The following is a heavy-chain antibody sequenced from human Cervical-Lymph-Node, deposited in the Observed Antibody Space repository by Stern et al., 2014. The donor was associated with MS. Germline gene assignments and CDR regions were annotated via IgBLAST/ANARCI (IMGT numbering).Heavy chain of an antibody. CDR2: IWYDGTNK. Sequence: VQLVESGGGVVQPGRSLRLSCAASGFTFSNSGMHWVRQAPGQGLEWLALIWYDGTNKYYIDSVKGRFTISRDNSKNTLYLQMRILRAEDTAVYYGARERGLHSGNYARYFDYWGQGTLVTVSS. V-gene: IGHV3-33*01. J-gene: IGHJ4*02. D-gene: IGHD4-11*01. CDR1: GFTFSNSG. CDR3: ARERGLHSGNYARYFDY.